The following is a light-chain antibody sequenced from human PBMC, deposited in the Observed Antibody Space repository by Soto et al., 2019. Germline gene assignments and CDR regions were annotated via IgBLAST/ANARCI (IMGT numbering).Light chain of an antibody. CDR1: SSDVGAYDY. Sequence: QTVLTQPPSASGSPGQSVAISCTWTSSDVGAYDYVSWYQQHPGKAPKLMIYEINKRPSGVPDRFSGSKFGNTASLAISGLQAEDEADYSCCSFAGSYTYVFGTGTKVTVL. CDR2: EIN. CDR3: CSFAGSYTYV. V-gene: IGLV2-8*01. J-gene: IGLJ1*01.